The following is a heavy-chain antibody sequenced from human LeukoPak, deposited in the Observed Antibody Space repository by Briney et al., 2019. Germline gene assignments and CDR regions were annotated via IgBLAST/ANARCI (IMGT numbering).Heavy chain of an antibody. CDR1: GYTFTSYG. D-gene: IGHD3-22*01. Sequence: ASVKVSCKASGYTFTSYGISWVRQAPGQGLEWMGWISAYNGNTNYAQKLQGRVTMTTDTSTSTAYMELRSLRSGDTAVYYCARDHYDSSGYNYYYYGMDVWGQGTTVTVSS. CDR2: ISAYNGNT. CDR3: ARDHYDSSGYNYYYYGMDV. J-gene: IGHJ6*02. V-gene: IGHV1-18*01.